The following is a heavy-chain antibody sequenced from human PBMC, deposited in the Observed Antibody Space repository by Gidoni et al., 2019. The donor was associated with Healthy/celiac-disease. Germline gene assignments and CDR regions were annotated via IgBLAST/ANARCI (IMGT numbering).Heavy chain of an antibody. J-gene: IGHJ6*02. V-gene: IGHV3-21*01. Sequence: EVQLVESGGGLVKPGGSLRLSCAASGFTFSRYSMNWVRQAPGKGLEWVSSISSSSSDIYYADSVKGRFTISRDNAKNSLYLQMNSLRAEDTAVYYCARDRGLAPYYYDGMDVWGQGTTVTVSS. CDR3: ARDRGLAPYYYDGMDV. CDR2: ISSSSSDI. D-gene: IGHD3-10*01. CDR1: GFTFSRYS.